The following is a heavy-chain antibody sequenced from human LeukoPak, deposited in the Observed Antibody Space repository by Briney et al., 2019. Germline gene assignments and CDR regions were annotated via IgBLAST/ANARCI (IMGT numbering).Heavy chain of an antibody. Sequence: ASVKVSCKVSGYTLTELSMHWVRQAPGQGLEWMGWINPNSGGTNYAQKFQGRVTMTRDTSISTAYMELSSLRSEDTAVYYCARAFVVVAATPNWFDPWGQGTLVTVSS. CDR2: INPNSGGT. CDR3: ARAFVVVAATPNWFDP. V-gene: IGHV1-2*02. CDR1: GYTLTELS. D-gene: IGHD2-15*01. J-gene: IGHJ5*02.